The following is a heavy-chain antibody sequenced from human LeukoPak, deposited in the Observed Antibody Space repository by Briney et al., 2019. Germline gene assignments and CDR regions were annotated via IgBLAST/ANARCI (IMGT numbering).Heavy chain of an antibody. D-gene: IGHD3-10*01. CDR3: ARAPYYYGSGSFVDY. J-gene: IGHJ4*02. V-gene: IGHV4-39*07. CDR2: IYYSGST. CDR1: GGSISSSSYC. Sequence: SETLSLTCTVSGGSISSSSYCWGWIRQPPGKGLEWIGSIYYSGSTYYNPSLKSRVTISVDTSKNQFSLKLSSVTAADTAVHYCARAPYYYGSGSFVDYWGQGTLVTVSS.